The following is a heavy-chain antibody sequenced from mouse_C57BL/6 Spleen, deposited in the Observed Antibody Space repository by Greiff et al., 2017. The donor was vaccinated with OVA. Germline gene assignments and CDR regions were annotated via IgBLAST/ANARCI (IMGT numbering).Heavy chain of an antibody. D-gene: IGHD2-3*01. CDR3: TRGVYDGYPYWYFDV. V-gene: IGHV1-15*01. Sequence: QVHVKQSGAELVRPGASVTLSCNASFYTFTDYEMHWVKQTPVHGLEWIGAIDPETGGTAYNQKFKGKAILTADKSSSTAYMELRSLTSEDSAVYYCTRGVYDGYPYWYFDVWGTGTTVTVSS. J-gene: IGHJ1*03. CDR1: FYTFTDYE. CDR2: IDPETGGT.